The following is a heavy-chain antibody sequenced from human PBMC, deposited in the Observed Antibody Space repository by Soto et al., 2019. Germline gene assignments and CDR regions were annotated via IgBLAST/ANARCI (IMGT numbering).Heavy chain of an antibody. D-gene: IGHD6-19*01. CDR1: GYSIISGYY. J-gene: IGHJ5*02. V-gene: IGHV4-38-2*01. CDR2: IYHSGST. CDR3: ARRIAVAGTSWFDP. Sequence: SETVSLTCAFSGYSIISGYYWGWIRQPPGKGLEWIGSIYHSGSTYYNPSLKSRVTISVDTSKNQFSLKLSSVTAADTAVYYCARRIAVAGTSWFDPWGQGTLVTVSS.